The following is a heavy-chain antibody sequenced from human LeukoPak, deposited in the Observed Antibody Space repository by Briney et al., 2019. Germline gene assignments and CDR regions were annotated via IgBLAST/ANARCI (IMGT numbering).Heavy chain of an antibody. D-gene: IGHD4-17*01. CDR2: IYSGGST. Sequence: GGSLRLSCAASGFTVSSDYMSWVRQAPGKGLEWVSAIYSGGSTYYADSVKGRFTISRDNSKNTLYLQMNSLRAEDTAVYYCARDRAIDGDYGHATGANDYWGQGTLVTVSS. V-gene: IGHV3-66*01. CDR1: GFTVSSDY. CDR3: ARDRAIDGDYGHATGANDY. J-gene: IGHJ4*02.